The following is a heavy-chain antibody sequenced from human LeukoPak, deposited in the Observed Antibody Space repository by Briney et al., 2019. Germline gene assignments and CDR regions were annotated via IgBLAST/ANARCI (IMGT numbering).Heavy chain of an antibody. CDR1: GFTVSSNY. J-gene: IGHJ4*02. CDR3: ARALVGATDY. CDR2: IYSGGTT. V-gene: IGHV3-53*01. D-gene: IGHD1-26*01. Sequence: GGSLRLSCAASGFTVSSNYMSWVRQAPGKGLEWVSVIYSGGTTYYADSVKGRFTISRDSSKNTVNLQMNSLRVEDTAMCYCARALVGATDYWGQGTLVTVSS.